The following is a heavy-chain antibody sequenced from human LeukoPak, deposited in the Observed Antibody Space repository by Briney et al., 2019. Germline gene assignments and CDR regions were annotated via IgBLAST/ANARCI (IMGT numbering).Heavy chain of an antibody. J-gene: IGHJ4*02. CDR1: GFTFGDYA. CDR2: IRSNTYGGTA. V-gene: IGHV3-49*03. D-gene: IGHD4-11*01. CDR3: AASPHDYSYPSNYYFDY. Sequence: GGSLRLSCTASGFTFGDYAMSWFRQAPGKGLEWVGFIRSNTYGGTAEYAASVKGRFTISRDDSKSIAYLQMNSLKTEDTAVYYCAASPHDYSYPSNYYFDYWGQGTLVTVSS.